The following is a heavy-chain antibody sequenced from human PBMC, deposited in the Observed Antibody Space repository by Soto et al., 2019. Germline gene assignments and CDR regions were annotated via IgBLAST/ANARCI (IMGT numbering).Heavy chain of an antibody. J-gene: IGHJ4*02. CDR2: VFYTGFT. CDR1: GGSISGSYYY. V-gene: IGHV4-39*01. Sequence: KSSETLSLTCAVSGGSISGSYYYWGWLRQSPGRGPEWIGSVFYTGFTSYNPSLESRVSVSVDTSKNQLSLKVSAVTAADTAVYYCASSQKGYNWNYFDHWGQGALVTVSS. CDR3: ASSQKGYNWNYFDH. D-gene: IGHD1-20*01.